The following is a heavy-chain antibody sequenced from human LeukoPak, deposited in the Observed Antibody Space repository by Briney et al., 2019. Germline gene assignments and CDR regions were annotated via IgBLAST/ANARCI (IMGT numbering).Heavy chain of an antibody. D-gene: IGHD6-19*01. CDR1: GGSIRSSTYY. Sequence: SETLSLTCTVSGGSIRSSTYYWGWIRQPPGKGLEWIGSIYYSGNTYYNPSLKSRLTISVDTSKNQFSLRLSSMTAADTAVYYCATQAVAGTFDIWGQGTMVTVSS. V-gene: IGHV4-39*01. J-gene: IGHJ3*02. CDR2: IYYSGNT. CDR3: ATQAVAGTFDI.